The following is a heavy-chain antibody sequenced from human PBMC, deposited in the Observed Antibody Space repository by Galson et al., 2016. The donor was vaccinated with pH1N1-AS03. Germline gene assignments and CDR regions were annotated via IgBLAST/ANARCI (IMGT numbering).Heavy chain of an antibody. D-gene: IGHD1-26*01. CDR3: ARVPRGPCSSATCATTYYSGMDV. CDR1: GYIFTGFY. J-gene: IGHJ6*02. Sequence: SVKVSCEASGYIFTGFYVHWVRQAPGQGLEWMGWINPNNGVTNYAQKFQAWVTMTGDTSISTAYMELYGLKSDDTAVYYCARVPRGPCSSATCATTYYSGMDVWGQGTTVIVSS. CDR2: INPNNGVT. V-gene: IGHV1-2*04.